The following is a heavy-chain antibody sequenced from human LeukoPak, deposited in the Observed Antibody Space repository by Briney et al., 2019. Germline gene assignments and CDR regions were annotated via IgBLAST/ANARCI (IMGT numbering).Heavy chain of an antibody. CDR1: GFTFSDYY. J-gene: IGHJ6*02. CDR3: ARDLKKVVTHYYYGMDV. D-gene: IGHD2-21*02. V-gene: IGHV3-11*01. CDR2: ISSSGSTI. Sequence: PGGSLRLSCAASGFTFSDYYMSWIRQAPGKGLEWVSYISSSGSTIYYADSVKGRLTISRDNAKNSLYLQMNSLRAEDTAVYYCARDLKKVVTHYYYGMDVWGQGTTVTVSS.